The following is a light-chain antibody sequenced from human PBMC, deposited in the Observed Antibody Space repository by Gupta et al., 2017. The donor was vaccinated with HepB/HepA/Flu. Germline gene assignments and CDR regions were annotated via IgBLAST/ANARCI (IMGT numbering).Light chain of an antibody. CDR2: TAS. J-gene: IGKJ1*01. CDR3: QQRDSTPRT. CDR1: QSIKSN. V-gene: IGKV1-39*01. Sequence: DIQMTQSPSSLSASVGDRVTITCRASQSIKSNLNWYQQKPGKAPNLLIYTASRLQSGVPSRFSGSGSGTDFTLTISRRQPEDFATYYCQQRDSTPRTFGQGTKVEIK.